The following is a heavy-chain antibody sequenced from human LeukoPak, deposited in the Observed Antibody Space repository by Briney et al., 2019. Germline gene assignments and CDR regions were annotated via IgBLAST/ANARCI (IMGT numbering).Heavy chain of an antibody. CDR1: GFTFSSYG. Sequence: GGSLRLSCAASGFTFSSYGMSWVRQAPGKGLEWVSAISSSGGSTYYADSVKGRFTISRDNSKNTLYLQMNSLRAEDTAVYYCAKEGFRWFGELLYYFDYWGQGTLDTVSS. V-gene: IGHV3-23*01. CDR2: ISSSGGST. J-gene: IGHJ4*02. CDR3: AKEGFRWFGELLYYFDY. D-gene: IGHD3-10*01.